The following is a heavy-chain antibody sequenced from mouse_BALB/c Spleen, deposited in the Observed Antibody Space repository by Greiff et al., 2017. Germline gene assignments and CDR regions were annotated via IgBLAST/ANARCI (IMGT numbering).Heavy chain of an antibody. CDR2: INSNGGST. CDR3: ARDGGEGSFFDY. V-gene: IGHV5-6-3*01. J-gene: IGHJ2*01. Sequence: EVKLVESGGGLVQPGGSLKLSCAASGFTFSSYGMSWVRQTPDKRLELVATINSNGGSTYYPDSVKGRFTISRDNAKNTLYLQMSSLKSEDTAMYYCARDGGEGSFFDYWGQGTTLTVSS. CDR1: GFTFSSYG.